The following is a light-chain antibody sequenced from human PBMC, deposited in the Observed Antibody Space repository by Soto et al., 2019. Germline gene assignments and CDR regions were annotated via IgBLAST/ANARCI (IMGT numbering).Light chain of an antibody. J-gene: IGKJ4*01. CDR1: QSVLYSSNNKNY. V-gene: IGKV4-1*01. CDR3: QQYYSTPPT. CDR2: WAS. Sequence: DIVMTQSPDSLAVSLGERATINCKSSQSVLYSSNNKNYLAWYQQKPGQPPKLLIYWASTRESGVPDRFSGSGSGTGFTLTISSLQAEDVAVYYCQQYYSTPPTFGGGTKVEIK.